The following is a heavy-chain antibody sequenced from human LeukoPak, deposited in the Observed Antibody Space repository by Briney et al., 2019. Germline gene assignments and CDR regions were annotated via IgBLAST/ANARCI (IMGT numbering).Heavy chain of an antibody. J-gene: IGHJ4*02. CDR3: ARVHLIAAAGTFDY. V-gene: IGHV3-7*01. D-gene: IGHD6-13*01. CDR2: RKQDGSER. CDR1: GFTFSRYW. Sequence: PGGSLRLSCAASGFTFSRYWMSWVRQPPGKGMGWVASRKQDGSERYFVDSLKGRCTISRDNAKNSLYLQMNSLRAEDTAVYYCARVHLIAAAGTFDYWGQGTLVTVSS.